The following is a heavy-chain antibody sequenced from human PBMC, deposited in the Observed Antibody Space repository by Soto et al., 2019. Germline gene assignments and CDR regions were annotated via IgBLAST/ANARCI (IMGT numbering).Heavy chain of an antibody. Sequence: PGESLKISCKGSGYSFTSYWISWVRQMPGKGLEWMGRIDPSDSYTNYSPSLQGHVTISADKSISTAYLQWSSLKASDTAMYYCASVYDSSGPSYYYGMDVWGQGTTVTVS. J-gene: IGHJ6*02. CDR3: ASVYDSSGPSYYYGMDV. CDR2: IDPSDSYT. V-gene: IGHV5-10-1*01. D-gene: IGHD3-22*01. CDR1: GYSFTSYW.